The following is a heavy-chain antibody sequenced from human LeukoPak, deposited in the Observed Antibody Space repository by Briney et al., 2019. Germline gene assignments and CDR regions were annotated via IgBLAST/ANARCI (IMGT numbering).Heavy chain of an antibody. V-gene: IGHV3-53*01. J-gene: IGHJ3*02. D-gene: IGHD3-22*01. CDR1: SLTVSTND. Sequence: GGSLRLSCAASSLTVSTNDMGWVRQAPGEGLDLVSLLYRGGTTYYADSVKGRFIISRDNAKDTLYLQMNSLRTEDTAVYYCAREYNSGPKQTDAFDIWGQGTMVTVSS. CDR3: AREYNSGPKQTDAFDI. CDR2: LYRGGTT.